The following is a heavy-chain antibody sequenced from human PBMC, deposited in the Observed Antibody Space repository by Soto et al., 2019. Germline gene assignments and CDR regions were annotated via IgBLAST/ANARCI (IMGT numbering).Heavy chain of an antibody. D-gene: IGHD6-13*01. CDR1: EYSCTSYW. CDR2: IYPGDSDT. J-gene: IGHJ4*02. Sequence: GELMKSSCKVGEYSCTSYWIGWVRQMREKGLEWMGIIYPGDSDTRYSTSFQGQVTISADKSISTAYLQWSRLKASDTAMYCCARQLGYSRTIFEFWGQGTLVTVSS. CDR3: ARQLGYSRTIFEF. V-gene: IGHV5-51*01.